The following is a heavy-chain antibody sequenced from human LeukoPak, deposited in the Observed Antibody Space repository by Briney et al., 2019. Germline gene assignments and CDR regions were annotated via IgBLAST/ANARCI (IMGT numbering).Heavy chain of an antibody. CDR3: AGEDNSSGYRPFDI. J-gene: IGHJ3*02. D-gene: IGHD3-22*01. CDR1: GYTFSGYY. CDR2: INPNNGGI. Sequence: ASVKVSCKASGYTFSGYYIHWVRQAPGQGLEWMGRINPNNGGINYAQKFQGRVTMTRDMSMSTAYMELSRLRSDDTAVYYCAGEDNSSGYRPFDIWGQGTMVTVPS. V-gene: IGHV1-2*06.